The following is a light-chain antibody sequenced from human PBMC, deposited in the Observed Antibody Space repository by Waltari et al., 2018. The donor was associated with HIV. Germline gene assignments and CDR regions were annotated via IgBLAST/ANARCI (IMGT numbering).Light chain of an antibody. J-gene: IGLJ2*01. CDR1: RSNIGSKT. V-gene: IGLV1-44*01. Sequence: QSVLTQPPSASGPPGQRVTISCSGSRSNIGSKTVNWYQQLPGTAPKLLIYSNEQRPSGVPDRFSGSKSGTSASRAISGLQSEDEAGYYCAAWDVSLNGLVFGGGTKVTVL. CDR2: SNE. CDR3: AAWDVSLNGLV.